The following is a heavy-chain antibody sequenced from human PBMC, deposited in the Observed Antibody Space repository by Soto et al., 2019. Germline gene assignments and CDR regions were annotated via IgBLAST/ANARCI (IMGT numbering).Heavy chain of an antibody. CDR3: ARGNARYGDFPYYFDY. Sequence: ASVKVSCKASGGTFSSYAISWVRQAPGQGLEWMGGIIPIFGTANYAQKFQGRVTITADKSTSTAYMELSSLRSEDTAVYYCARGNARYGDFPYYFDYWGQGTLVTVSS. CDR2: IIPIFGTA. V-gene: IGHV1-69*06. CDR1: GGTFSSYA. D-gene: IGHD4-17*01. J-gene: IGHJ4*02.